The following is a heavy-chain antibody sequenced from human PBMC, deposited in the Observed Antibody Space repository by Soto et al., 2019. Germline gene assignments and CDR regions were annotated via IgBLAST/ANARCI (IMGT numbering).Heavy chain of an antibody. CDR3: ARLTLGYCSGGSCPVDY. J-gene: IGHJ4*02. CDR2: IIPIFGTA. D-gene: IGHD2-15*01. V-gene: IGHV1-69*01. CDR1: GGTFCSYA. Sequence: QVQLVQSGAEVKKPGSSVKVSCKASGGTFCSYAISWVRQAPGQGLEWMGGIIPIFGTANYAQKFQGRVTITADESTSTAYMELSSLRSEDTAVYYCARLTLGYCSGGSCPVDYWGQGTLVTVSS.